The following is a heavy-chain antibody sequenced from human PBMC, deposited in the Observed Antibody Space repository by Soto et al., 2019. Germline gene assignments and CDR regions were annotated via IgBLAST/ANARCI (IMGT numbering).Heavy chain of an antibody. CDR3: ARGPIAVADY. J-gene: IGHJ4*02. Sequence: PSETLSLTCTVSGGSISSYYWSWIRQPPGKGLEWIGYIYYSGSTNYNPSLKSRVTISVDTSKNQFSLRLSSVTAADTAVYYCARGPIAVADYWGQGTLVTVSS. CDR1: GGSISSYY. CDR2: IYYSGST. D-gene: IGHD6-19*01. V-gene: IGHV4-59*01.